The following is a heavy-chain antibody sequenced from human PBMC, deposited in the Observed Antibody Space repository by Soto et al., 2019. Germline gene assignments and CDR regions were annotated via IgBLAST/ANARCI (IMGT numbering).Heavy chain of an antibody. CDR1: GFTFSSYS. J-gene: IGHJ4*02. D-gene: IGHD6-6*01. CDR3: ARDLYSSSARYFDY. V-gene: IGHV3-21*01. CDR2: TSSSSYI. Sequence: GGSLRLCCAASGFTFSSYSMNWVRQAPGKGLEWVSSTSSSSYIYYADSVKGRFTISRDNAKNSLYLQMNSLRAEDTAVYYCARDLYSSSARYFDYWGQGTLVTVSS.